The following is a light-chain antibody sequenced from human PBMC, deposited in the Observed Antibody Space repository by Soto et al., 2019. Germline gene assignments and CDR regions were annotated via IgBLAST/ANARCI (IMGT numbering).Light chain of an antibody. J-gene: IGKJ4*01. CDR3: KHGYSTPLT. V-gene: IGKV1-39*01. Sequence: DIQMTQSPSSLSASVGDRVTITCRASQSISTYLHWYQQKPGKAHNLLIYAAYTLQSGVPSRFSGSGSGTDFTLTISSLQPEDFATYFCKHGYSTPLTFGGGTKVDIK. CDR2: AAY. CDR1: QSISTY.